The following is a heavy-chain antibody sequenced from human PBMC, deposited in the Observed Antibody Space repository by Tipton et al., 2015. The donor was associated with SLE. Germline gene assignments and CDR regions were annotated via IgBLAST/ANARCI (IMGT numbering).Heavy chain of an antibody. V-gene: IGHV3-30*04. CDR2: ISYDGSNK. CDR1: GFTFSSYA. CDR3: AREDYYGSGSAS. D-gene: IGHD3-10*01. J-gene: IGHJ5*02. Sequence: SLRLSCAASGFTFSSYAMHWVRRAPGKGLEWVAVISYDGSNKYYADSVKGRFTISRDNSKNTLYLQMNSLRAEDTAVYYCAREDYYGSGSASWGQGTLVTVSS.